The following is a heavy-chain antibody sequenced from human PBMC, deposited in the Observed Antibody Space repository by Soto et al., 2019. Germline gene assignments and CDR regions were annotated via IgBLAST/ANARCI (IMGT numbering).Heavy chain of an antibody. CDR2: IYYSGST. D-gene: IGHD3-3*01. Sequence: SETLSLTCTVSGGSISSYYWSWIRQPPGKGLEWIGYIYYSGSTNYNPSLKSRVTISVDTSKNQFSLKLSSVTAADTAVYYCATTRNYDFWKFDPWGQGTLVTVSS. CDR3: ATTRNYDFWKFDP. J-gene: IGHJ5*02. V-gene: IGHV4-59*08. CDR1: GGSISSYY.